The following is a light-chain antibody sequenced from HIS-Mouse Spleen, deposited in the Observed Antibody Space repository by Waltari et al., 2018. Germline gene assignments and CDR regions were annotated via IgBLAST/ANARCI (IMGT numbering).Light chain of an antibody. CDR1: SSNIGDGYG. J-gene: IGLJ3*02. CDR3: SSYTSSSTLGV. Sequence: QSVLTQPPSVPWAPGQRVTISCTGRSSNIGDGYGLHWYQQPPGTAPKLMIYDVSNRPSGVSNRFSGSKSGNTASLTISGLQAEDEADYYCSSYTSSSTLGVFGGGTKLTVL. CDR2: DVS. V-gene: IGLV1-40*01.